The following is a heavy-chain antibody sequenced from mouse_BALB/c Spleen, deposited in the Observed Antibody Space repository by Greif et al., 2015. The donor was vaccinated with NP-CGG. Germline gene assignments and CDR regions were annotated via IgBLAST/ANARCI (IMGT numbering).Heavy chain of an antibody. CDR3: ARGGSTMITTSYAMDY. D-gene: IGHD2-4*01. V-gene: IGHV1S137*01. CDR2: ISTYYGDA. J-gene: IGHJ4*01. Sequence: QVQLQQPGAELVRPGVSVKISCKGSGYTFTDYAMHWVKQSHAKSLEWIGVISTYYGDASYNQKFKGKATMAVDKSSSTAYMELARLTSEDSAIYYCARGGSTMITTSYAMDYWGQGTSVTVSS. CDR1: GYTFTDYA.